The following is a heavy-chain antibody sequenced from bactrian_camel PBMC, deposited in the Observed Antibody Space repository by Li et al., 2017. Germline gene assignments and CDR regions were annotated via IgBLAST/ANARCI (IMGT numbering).Heavy chain of an antibody. CDR2: LAADGST. Sequence: HVQLVESGGDSVQAGGSLTLSCSASGFTFGDSRMGWYRRLSGTECELVSTLAADGSTDYADSAKGRFTFSQDNAKSTVYLQMNSLNSGDTATYYCAADVASIVTSRGCYPGFIPEYEYSGQGTQVTVS. D-gene: IGHD4*01. CDR1: GFTFGDSR. V-gene: IGHV3S55*01. CDR3: AADVASIVTSRGCYPGFIPEYEY. J-gene: IGHJ4*01.